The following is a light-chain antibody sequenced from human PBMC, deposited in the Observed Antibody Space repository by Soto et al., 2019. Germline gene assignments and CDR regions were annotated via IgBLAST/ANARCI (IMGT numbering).Light chain of an antibody. CDR1: QGISNF. CDR3: QQFSSVIT. V-gene: IGKV1-27*01. CDR2: AAS. J-gene: IGKJ5*01. Sequence: DIQMTQSPSSLSASVGDRVTITCRASQGISNFLAWYQQKPGKVPKLLISAASTLQSGVPSRFSGSGSGTDFTLTITSLQPEDVATCYCQQFSSVITFGQGTRLEMK.